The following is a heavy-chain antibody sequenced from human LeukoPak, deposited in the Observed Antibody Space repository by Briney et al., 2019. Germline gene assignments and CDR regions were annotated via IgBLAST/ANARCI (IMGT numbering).Heavy chain of an antibody. Sequence: GASVKVSCKASGYTFTSYYMHWVRQAPGQGLEWMGIINRSGGSTSYAQKFQGRVTMTRDTSTSTVYMELSSLRSEDTAVYYCALFTDIVVVPAAIRVDAFDIWSQGTMVTVSS. J-gene: IGHJ3*02. CDR3: ALFTDIVVVPAAIRVDAFDI. CDR1: GYTFTSYY. V-gene: IGHV1-46*01. D-gene: IGHD2-2*02. CDR2: INRSGGST.